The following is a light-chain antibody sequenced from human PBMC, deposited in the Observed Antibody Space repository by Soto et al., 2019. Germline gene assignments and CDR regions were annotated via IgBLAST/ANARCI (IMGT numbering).Light chain of an antibody. CDR1: SSDVGGYNS. CDR2: DVS. Sequence: QSALTQPLSVSGSPGQSVTISCTGTSSDVGGYNSVSWYQQHPGKAPKLIIYDVSKRPSGVPDRFSGSKSGNTASLTISGLQAEDEADYYCCSYAGSYTFVVFGGGTKLTVL. J-gene: IGLJ2*01. CDR3: CSYAGSYTFVV. V-gene: IGLV2-11*01.